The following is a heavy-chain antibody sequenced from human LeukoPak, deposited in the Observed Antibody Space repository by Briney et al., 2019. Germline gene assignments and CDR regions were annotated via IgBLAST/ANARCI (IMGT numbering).Heavy chain of an antibody. CDR3: ARDGYDFWSGYHFDY. CDR1: GGSFSGYY. V-gene: IGHV4-34*01. D-gene: IGHD3-3*01. Sequence: SETLSLTCAVYGGSFSGYYWSWIRQPPGKGLEWIGEIKHSGSTNYNPSLKSRVTISVDTSKNQFSLKLSSVTAADTAVYYCARDGYDFWSGYHFDYWGQGTLVTVSS. J-gene: IGHJ4*02. CDR2: IKHSGST.